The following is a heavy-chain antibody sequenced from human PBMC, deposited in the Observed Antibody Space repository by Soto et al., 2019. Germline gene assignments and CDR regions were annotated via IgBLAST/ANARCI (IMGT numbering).Heavy chain of an antibody. Sequence: LRXSCAAAGLTFGSYSLHWVRQAPGKGLEWVAVISYDGNKKYYEDSVKGRFSISRDTSKNTLYLQMSSLRAEDTAVYYCARSVAVAALDAWGQGTLVTVSS. CDR2: ISYDGNKK. J-gene: IGHJ5*02. V-gene: IGHV3-30*04. CDR1: GLTFGSYS. CDR3: ARSVAVAALDA. D-gene: IGHD6-19*01.